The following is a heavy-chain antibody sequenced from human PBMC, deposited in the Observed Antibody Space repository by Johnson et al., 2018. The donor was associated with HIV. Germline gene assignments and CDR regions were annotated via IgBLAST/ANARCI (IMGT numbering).Heavy chain of an antibody. CDR3: AKGRTGSTDALDV. CDR1: GFTFSRYA. Sequence: QVQLMESGGGVVQPGRSLRLSCAATGFTFSRYAMHWVRQAPGKGLEWVAVISYDGSNKYYADSVKGRFTISRDNSKNTLYLQMNSLRAEDTALYYCAKGRTGSTDALDVWGQGTMVTVSS. J-gene: IGHJ3*01. CDR2: ISYDGSNK. V-gene: IGHV3-30*04. D-gene: IGHD1/OR15-1a*01.